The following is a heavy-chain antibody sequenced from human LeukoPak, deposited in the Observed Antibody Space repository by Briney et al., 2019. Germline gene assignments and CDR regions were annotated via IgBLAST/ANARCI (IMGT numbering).Heavy chain of an antibody. CDR3: ARDRGYCSGGSCSDY. CDR1: GYTFTGYY. D-gene: IGHD2-15*01. CDR2: INPNIGGT. V-gene: IGHV1-2*06. J-gene: IGHJ4*02. Sequence: ASVKGSCKASGYTFTGYYMHWVRQNPGQGLEWMGRINPNIGGTNYAQKFQGRVTMTRDTSISTAYMELSRLRSDDTAVYYCARDRGYCSGGSCSDYWGQGTLVTVSS.